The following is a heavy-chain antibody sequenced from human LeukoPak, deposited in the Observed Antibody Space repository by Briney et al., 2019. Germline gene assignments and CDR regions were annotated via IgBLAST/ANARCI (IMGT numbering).Heavy chain of an antibody. CDR3: ARLHAARLISGAFDI. Sequence: SETLSLTCTVSGASMTTYYWSWIRQPPGKGLEWVAYIYSSGSTNYNPSLKSRLTISIDTSKKQFSLKMSSVTAADTALYYCARLHAARLISGAFDIWGQGTMVTVSS. D-gene: IGHD1-20*01. V-gene: IGHV4-59*01. J-gene: IGHJ3*02. CDR1: GASMTTYY. CDR2: IYSSGST.